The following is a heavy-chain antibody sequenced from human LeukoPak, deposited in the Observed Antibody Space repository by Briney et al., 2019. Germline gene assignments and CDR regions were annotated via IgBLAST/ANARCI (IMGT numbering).Heavy chain of an antibody. CDR2: ISSSGSTI. J-gene: IGHJ6*03. Sequence: GGSLRLSCAASGFTFSSYEMNWVRQAPGKGLEWVSYISSSGSTIYYADSVKGRFTISRDNAKNSLYLQMNSLRAEDTAVYYCARVSITMVRGDHYYMDVWGKGTTVTISS. V-gene: IGHV3-48*03. D-gene: IGHD3-10*01. CDR3: ARVSITMVRGDHYYMDV. CDR1: GFTFSSYE.